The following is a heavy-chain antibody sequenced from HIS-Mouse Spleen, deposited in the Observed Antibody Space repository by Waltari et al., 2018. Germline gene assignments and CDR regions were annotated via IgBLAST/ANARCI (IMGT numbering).Heavy chain of an antibody. CDR2: INPNSGGT. Sequence: QVQLVQSGAEVKKPGASVKVSCKASGYTFTGYYMHWVRQAPGQGLEWMGWINPNSGGTNYAQKFQGRVTMTRDTSISTAYMELSRLRSDDTAVYYCARDQRYYDSSGYYYYYGMDVWGQGTTVTVSS. CDR1: GYTFTGYY. V-gene: IGHV1-2*02. J-gene: IGHJ6*02. D-gene: IGHD3-22*01. CDR3: ARDQRYYDSSGYYYYYGMDV.